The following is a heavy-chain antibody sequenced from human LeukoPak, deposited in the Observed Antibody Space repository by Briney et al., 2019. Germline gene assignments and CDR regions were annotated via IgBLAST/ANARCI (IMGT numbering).Heavy chain of an antibody. V-gene: IGHV3-64*01. J-gene: IGHJ4*02. D-gene: IGHD3-16*01. CDR2: ISSNGGST. Sequence: GGSLRLSCAASGFTFSSYAMHWVRQAPGKGLEYVSAISSNGGSTYYANSVKGRFTISRDNSKNTLYLQMGSLRAGDMAVYYCARVLRGTGPLGYFDYWGQGTLVTVSS. CDR1: GFTFSSYA. CDR3: ARVLRGTGPLGYFDY.